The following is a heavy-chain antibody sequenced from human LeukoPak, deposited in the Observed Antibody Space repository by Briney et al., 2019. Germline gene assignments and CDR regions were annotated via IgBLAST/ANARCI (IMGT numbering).Heavy chain of an antibody. J-gene: IGHJ4*02. Sequence: PRASVKVSCKTSGYTFTSYYMHWVRQATGQGLEWMGWMNPNSGNTGYAQKFQGRVTMTRNTSISTAYMELSSLRSEDTAVYYCATLYGDYPNFDYWGQGTLVTVSS. CDR3: ATLYGDYPNFDY. CDR2: MNPNSGNT. V-gene: IGHV1-8*02. D-gene: IGHD4-17*01. CDR1: GYTFTSYY.